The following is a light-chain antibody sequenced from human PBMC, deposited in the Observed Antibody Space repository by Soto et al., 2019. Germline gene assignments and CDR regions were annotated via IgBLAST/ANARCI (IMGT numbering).Light chain of an antibody. CDR2: DAS. Sequence: IQMTQSPSTLSASIGDTVTITCRASQSINRWLAWYQQKPGEAPKLLIYDASSLESGVPSRFSGTGSGTEFSHITSSLQPDKFSTYYCQQYVIYWTFGQGTKVEIK. V-gene: IGKV1-5*01. CDR3: QQYVIYWT. J-gene: IGKJ1*01. CDR1: QSINRW.